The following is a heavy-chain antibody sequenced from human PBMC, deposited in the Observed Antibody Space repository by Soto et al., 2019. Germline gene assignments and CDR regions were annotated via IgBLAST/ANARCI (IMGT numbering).Heavy chain of an antibody. Sequence: SQTLSLTCAISGDSVSSNSAAWNWIRQSPSRGLEWLGRTYYRSKWYNDYAVSVKSRITINPDTSKNQFSLQLNSVTPEDTAVYYCARSDLHDFWSGRYGMDVWGQGTSVTVSS. CDR2: TYYRSKWYN. D-gene: IGHD3-3*01. V-gene: IGHV6-1*01. CDR3: ARSDLHDFWSGRYGMDV. J-gene: IGHJ6*02. CDR1: GDSVSSNSAA.